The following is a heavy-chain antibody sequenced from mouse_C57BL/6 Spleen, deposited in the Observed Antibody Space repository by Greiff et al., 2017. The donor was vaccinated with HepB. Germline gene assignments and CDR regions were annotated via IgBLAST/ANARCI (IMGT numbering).Heavy chain of an antibody. D-gene: IGHD1-1*01. Sequence: QVQLKQSGAELVKPGASVKMSCKASGYTFTSYWITWVKQRPGQGLEWIGDIYPGSGSTNYNEKFKSKATLTVDTSSSTAYMQLSSLTSEDSAVYYCAREATVVAHWYFDVWGTGTTVTVSS. CDR2: IYPGSGST. CDR1: GYTFTSYW. J-gene: IGHJ1*03. CDR3: AREATVVAHWYFDV. V-gene: IGHV1-55*01.